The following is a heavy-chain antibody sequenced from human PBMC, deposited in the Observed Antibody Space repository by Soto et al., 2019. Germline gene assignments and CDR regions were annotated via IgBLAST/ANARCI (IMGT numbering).Heavy chain of an antibody. CDR3: ARYGSGSYYPTTFDY. D-gene: IGHD3-10*01. Sequence: SETRSLTCTVSCVPIYSGRYYWSWIRRHPGKGLEWIGYIYYSGSTYYNPSLKSRVTISVDTSKNQFSLKLSSVTAADTAVYYCARYGSGSYYPTTFDYWGQGTLVTVS. J-gene: IGHJ4*02. CDR2: IYYSGST. CDR1: CVPIYSGRYY. V-gene: IGHV4-31*03.